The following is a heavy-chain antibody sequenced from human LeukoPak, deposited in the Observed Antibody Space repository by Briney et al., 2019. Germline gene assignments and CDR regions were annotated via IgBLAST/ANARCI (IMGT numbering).Heavy chain of an antibody. D-gene: IGHD3-10*01. V-gene: IGHV4-59*10. J-gene: IGHJ4*02. Sequence: PSETLSLTCAVYGGSFSSYYWSWIRQPAGKGLEWIGRIYTSGSTNYNPSLKSRVTMSVDTSKNQFSLKLSSVTAADTAVYYCARGVSYYGSGSYYNWIDYWGQGTLVTVSS. CDR1: GGSFSSYY. CDR2: IYTSGST. CDR3: ARGVSYYGSGSYYNWIDY.